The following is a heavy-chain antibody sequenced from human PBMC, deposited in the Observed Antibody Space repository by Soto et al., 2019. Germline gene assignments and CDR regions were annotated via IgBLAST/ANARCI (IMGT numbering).Heavy chain of an antibody. D-gene: IGHD4-17*01. CDR2: INHSGST. Sequence: SETLSLTCAVYGGSFNGYYWTWIRQPPGKGPEWLGEINHSGSTNYNPSLKSRVTISVDTSKNQFSLKLRSVTAADTAVYYCASSMTTDPPSLGYWRRGHPVTLSS. CDR1: GGSFNGYY. V-gene: IGHV4-34*01. CDR3: ASSMTTDPPSLGY. J-gene: IGHJ4*02.